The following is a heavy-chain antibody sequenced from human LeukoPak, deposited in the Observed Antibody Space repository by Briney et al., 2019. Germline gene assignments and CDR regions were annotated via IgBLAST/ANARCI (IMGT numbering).Heavy chain of an antibody. CDR1: GGPVTSYV. J-gene: IGHJ4*02. D-gene: IGHD2-15*01. CDR2: MIPMLRTQ. Sequence: ASVKVSCKASGGPVTSYVISWVRQAPGQGLEWLGRMIPMLRTQEYAQKLQGRVTISADKSTNTAYIELSDLRSEDTAVYYCARGKGFVGHFDSWGQGTQVTVST. CDR3: ARGKGFVGHFDS. V-gene: IGHV1-69*04.